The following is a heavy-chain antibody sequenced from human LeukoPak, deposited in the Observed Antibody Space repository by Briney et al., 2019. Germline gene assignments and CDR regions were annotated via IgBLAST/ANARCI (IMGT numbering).Heavy chain of an antibody. D-gene: IGHD1-26*01. CDR1: GFTFTNSG. V-gene: IGHV3-7*01. CDR3: ARDTDGSLDY. Sequence: GGSLRLSCAASGFTFTNSGMAWVRQATGKGLEWVANKNQNGSTKHYVDSLRGRSTISRDNPKNSLYLLMNSLRADDTAVYYCARDTDGSLDYWGEGILVTAAS. CDR2: KNQNGSTK. J-gene: IGHJ4*02.